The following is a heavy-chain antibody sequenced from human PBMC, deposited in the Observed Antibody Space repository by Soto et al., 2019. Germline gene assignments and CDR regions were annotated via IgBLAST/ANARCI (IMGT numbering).Heavy chain of an antibody. J-gene: IGHJ4*02. Sequence: XSVKVSCTPSESTFTSYYMHLVRQAPGQGLEWMGWINPNSGGTNYAQKFQVRVTMTRDTSISTAYMELSRLRSDDTAVYYCARGDIVVVPAAVTLDDWGQGTLVTVSS. V-gene: IGHV1-2*02. D-gene: IGHD2-2*01. CDR2: INPNSGGT. CDR1: ESTFTSYY. CDR3: ARGDIVVVPAAVTLDD.